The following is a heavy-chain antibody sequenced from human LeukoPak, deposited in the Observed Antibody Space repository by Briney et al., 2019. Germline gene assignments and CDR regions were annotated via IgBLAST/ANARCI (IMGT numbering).Heavy chain of an antibody. CDR3: ARGIDYYGSGSYPFLF. D-gene: IGHD3-10*01. CDR2: IYYSGST. Sequence: SETLSLTCTVSGGSIGNKYWSWIRQPPGKGLEWIGYIYYSGSTNYNPSLKSRVTISVDTSKNQFSLKLFSVTAADTAVYYCARGIDYYGSGSYPFLFWGQGTLVTVSS. J-gene: IGHJ4*02. V-gene: IGHV4-59*01. CDR1: GGSIGNKY.